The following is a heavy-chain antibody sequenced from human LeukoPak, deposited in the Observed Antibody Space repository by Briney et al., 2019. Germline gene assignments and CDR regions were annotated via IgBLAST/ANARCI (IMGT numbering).Heavy chain of an antibody. V-gene: IGHV3-23*01. D-gene: IGHD2-15*01. J-gene: IGHJ4*02. CDR2: ISGSGGST. CDR1: GFTFSSYA. Sequence: GGSLRLSCAASGFTFSSYAMSWVRQAPGKGLEWVSAISGSGGSTYYADSVKGRFTISRDNSKNTLYLQMNSLRAEDTAVYYCAKDLYCSGGSCPLDYWGQGTLVTVSS. CDR3: AKDLYCSGGSCPLDY.